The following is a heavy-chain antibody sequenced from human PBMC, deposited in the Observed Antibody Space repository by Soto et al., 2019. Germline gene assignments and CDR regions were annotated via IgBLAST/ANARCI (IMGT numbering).Heavy chain of an antibody. V-gene: IGHV3-23*01. D-gene: IGHD3-9*01. CDR2: ISGSGGST. CDR3: AKDRYFDWLANWFDP. J-gene: IGHJ5*02. CDR1: GFTFSSYA. Sequence: PGGSLRLSCAASGFTFSSYAMSWVRQAPGKGLEWVSAISGSGGSTYYADSVKGRFTISRDNSKNTLYLQMNSLRAEDTAVYYCAKDRYFDWLANWFDPWGQGTLVTVSS.